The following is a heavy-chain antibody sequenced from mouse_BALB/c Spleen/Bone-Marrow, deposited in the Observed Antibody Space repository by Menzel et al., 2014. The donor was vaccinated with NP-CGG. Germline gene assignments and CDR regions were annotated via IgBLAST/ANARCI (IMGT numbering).Heavy chain of an antibody. V-gene: IGHV5-6-5*01. CDR3: ARGHTYGSSYWYFDV. CDR1: GFTFSSYA. CDR2: ISRGGST. J-gene: IGHJ1*01. D-gene: IGHD1-1*01. Sequence: DVMLVESGGGLVKPGGPLKLSCAASGFTFSSYAMSWVRQTPEKRLEWVASISRGGSTYYPDSVKGRFTISRDNARNILYLQMSSLRSEDTAMYYCARGHTYGSSYWYFDVWGAGTTVTVSS.